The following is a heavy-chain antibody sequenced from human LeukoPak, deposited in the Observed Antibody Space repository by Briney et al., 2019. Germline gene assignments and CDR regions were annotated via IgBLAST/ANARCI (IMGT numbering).Heavy chain of an antibody. V-gene: IGHV3-20*04. CDR1: GYSFDDYG. CDR3: VKLGRNGYTYGAAY. CDR2: INWNGGST. D-gene: IGHD5-24*01. J-gene: IGHJ1*01. Sequence: GGSLRLSCAGSGYSFDDYGMRWVRQAPGKGLECVAGINWNGGSTGYAASVKGRCTISRDNAKNALYLEMNSLRAEDTAFYYCVKLGRNGYTYGAAYWGLGTLVTVSS.